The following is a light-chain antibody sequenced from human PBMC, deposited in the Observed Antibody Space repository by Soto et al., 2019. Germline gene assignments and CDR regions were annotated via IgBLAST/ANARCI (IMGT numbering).Light chain of an antibody. CDR2: EGS. V-gene: IGLV2-23*01. J-gene: IGLJ1*01. CDR3: CSYARSSTYV. CDR1: SSDVGSYNL. Sequence: QSVLTQPASVSGSPGQSITISRTGTSSDVGSYNLVSWYQQHPGKAPKLMIYEGSKRPSGVSNRFSGSKSGNTASLTISGLQAEDEADYYCCSYARSSTYVFGTGTKLTVL.